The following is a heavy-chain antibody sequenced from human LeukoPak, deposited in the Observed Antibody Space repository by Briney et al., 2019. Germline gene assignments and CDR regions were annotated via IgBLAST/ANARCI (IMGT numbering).Heavy chain of an antibody. CDR1: GYSISSGYY. CDR3: ARDGYPHANRLGWFDP. V-gene: IGHV4-38-2*02. J-gene: IGHJ5*02. Sequence: SETLSLTCTVSGYSISSGYYWGWIRQPPGKGLEWIGSIYHSGSTYYNPSLKSRVTISVDTSKNQFSLKLSSVTAADTAVYYCARDGYPHANRLGWFDPWGQGTLVTVSS. CDR2: IYHSGST. D-gene: IGHD1-14*01.